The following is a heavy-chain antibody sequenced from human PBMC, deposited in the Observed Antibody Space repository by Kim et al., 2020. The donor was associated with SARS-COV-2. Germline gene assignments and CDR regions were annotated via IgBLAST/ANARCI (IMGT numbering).Heavy chain of an antibody. D-gene: IGHD3-9*01. V-gene: IGHV4-59*13. CDR2: IHSTGTT. Sequence: SETLSLTCSVSGGSMSSYYWSWIRQSPEKGLEWIGYIHSTGTTKYSPSLKSRVTMSIDTSRDQFYLRLRSVTAADTAVYYCAREDPPHSAYDSLTGYYGGHMFDLWGQGTIVSVSS. J-gene: IGHJ3*01. CDR3: AREDPPHSAYDSLTGYYGGHMFDL. CDR1: GGSMSSYY.